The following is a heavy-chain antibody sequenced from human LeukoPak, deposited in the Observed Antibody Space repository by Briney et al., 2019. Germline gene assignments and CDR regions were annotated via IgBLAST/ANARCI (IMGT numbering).Heavy chain of an antibody. J-gene: IGHJ4*02. CDR2: THASGSF. CDR1: GDSISSDTYY. CDR3: ARRARDWYSPIEY. V-gene: IGHV4-61*02. D-gene: IGHD2-21*02. Sequence: SQTLSLTCTVSGDSISSDTYYWSWIRQPAGKGLQWIRRTHASGSFMYNPSLKSRLTISIDTSKKQFSLKLSSVTDADTAVYYCARRARDWYSPIEYWGPGTLVTVSS.